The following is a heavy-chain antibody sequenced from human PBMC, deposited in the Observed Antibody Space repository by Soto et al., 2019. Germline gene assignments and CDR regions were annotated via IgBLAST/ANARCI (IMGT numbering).Heavy chain of an antibody. J-gene: IGHJ4*02. CDR3: TTVFEH. V-gene: IGHV3-74*01. CDR1: GFTFTNYW. CDR2: IDGVGAGT. Sequence: VGSLRLSCAASGFTFTNYWMHWVRQVPGKGLVWVSRIDGVGAGTSYSDSVRGRFTISRDNAENMLYLQMNSLRAEDTAVYYCTTVFEHWGQGTLVTVPS.